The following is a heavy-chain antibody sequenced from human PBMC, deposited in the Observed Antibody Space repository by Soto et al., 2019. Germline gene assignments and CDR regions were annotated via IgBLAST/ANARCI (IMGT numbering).Heavy chain of an antibody. CDR2: IGTAGVA. D-gene: IGHD3-10*01. CDR1: GFTFSSYD. J-gene: IGHJ3*02. CDR3: ARSMVRGGNAFDI. Sequence: GGSLRLSCAASGFTFSSYDMHWVRQATGKGLKWVSGIGTAGVAYYPGSVKGRFTISRENAKNSLYLQMSSLRAGDTAVYYCARSMVRGGNAFDIWGQGTMVTVSS. V-gene: IGHV3-13*04.